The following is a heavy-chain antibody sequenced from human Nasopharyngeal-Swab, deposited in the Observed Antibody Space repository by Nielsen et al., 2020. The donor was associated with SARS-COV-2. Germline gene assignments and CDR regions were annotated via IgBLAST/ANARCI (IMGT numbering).Heavy chain of an antibody. J-gene: IGHJ2*01. D-gene: IGHD2-15*01. CDR1: GGSISDSY. CDR2: ISDSGST. Sequence: SETLSLTCTVSGGSISDSYWSWIRQPPGKGLEWIGIISDSGSTNSNPSLKSRVTISVDTSKNQFSLKLSSVTAADTAVYYCARSTSTGCSGGSCYGWYFDLWGRGTLVTVSS. CDR3: ARSTSTGCSGGSCYGWYFDL. V-gene: IGHV4-59*12.